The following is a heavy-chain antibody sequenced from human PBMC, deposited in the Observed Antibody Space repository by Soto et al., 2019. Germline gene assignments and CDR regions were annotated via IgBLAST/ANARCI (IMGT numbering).Heavy chain of an antibody. CDR1: GYTFTSYG. CDR3: ARDHAVVNYYYYYGMDV. V-gene: IGHV1-18*01. CDR2: ISAYNGNT. D-gene: IGHD2-21*01. J-gene: IGHJ6*02. Sequence: QVQLVQSGAEVKKPGASVKVSCKASGYTFTSYGISWVRQAPGQGLEWMGWISAYNGNTNYAQKLQGRVTMTTDTSSSIXYMELRSLRSDDTAVYYCARDHAVVNYYYYYGMDVWGQGTTVTVSS.